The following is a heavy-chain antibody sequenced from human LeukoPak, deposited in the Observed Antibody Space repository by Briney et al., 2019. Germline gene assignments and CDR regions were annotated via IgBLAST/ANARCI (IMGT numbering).Heavy chain of an antibody. V-gene: IGHV3-48*03. CDR3: ARVGSSSWYWFDP. Sequence: GGSLRLSCAASGFTFSSSEMNWVRQAPGKGLEWVSYISSSGSTIYYADSVKGRFTISRDNAKNSLYLQMNSLRAEDTAVYYCARVGSSSWYWFDPWGQGTLVTVSS. D-gene: IGHD6-13*01. CDR1: GFTFSSSE. J-gene: IGHJ5*02. CDR2: ISSSGSTI.